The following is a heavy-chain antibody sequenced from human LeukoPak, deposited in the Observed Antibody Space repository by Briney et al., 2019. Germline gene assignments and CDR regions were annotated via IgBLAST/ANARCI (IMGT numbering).Heavy chain of an antibody. CDR3: ARELDKWGPVPYFDY. J-gene: IGHJ4*02. Sequence: GGSLRLSCAASGFTFSSYSMNWVRPAPGKGLEWVSSISSSSSYIYYADSVKGRFTISRDNAKNSLYLQMNSLRAEDTAVYYCARELDKWGPVPYFDYWGQGTLVTVSS. D-gene: IGHD7-27*01. V-gene: IGHV3-21*01. CDR1: GFTFSSYS. CDR2: ISSSSSYI.